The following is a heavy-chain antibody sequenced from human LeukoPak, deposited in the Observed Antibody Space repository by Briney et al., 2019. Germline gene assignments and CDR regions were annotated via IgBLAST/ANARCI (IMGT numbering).Heavy chain of an antibody. D-gene: IGHD3-22*01. V-gene: IGHV3-23*01. J-gene: IGHJ4*02. Sequence: PGGSLRLSCAASGFTFSSYAMSWVRQAPGKGLEWVSAISGSGGSTYYADSAKGRFTISRDNSKNTLFLQMNSLRAEDTAEYYCAKGRHRSMIVVGGFDSWGQGILVTVSS. CDR2: ISGSGGST. CDR3: AKGRHRSMIVVGGFDS. CDR1: GFTFSSYA.